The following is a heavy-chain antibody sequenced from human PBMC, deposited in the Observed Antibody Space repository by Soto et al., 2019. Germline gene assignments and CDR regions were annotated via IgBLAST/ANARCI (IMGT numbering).Heavy chain of an antibody. CDR1: EFAFNTYW. CDR3: ARDKAYGLDV. V-gene: IGHV3-74*01. CDR2: INGDGITR. J-gene: IGHJ6*02. Sequence: EVQLVESGGGLVQPGGSLRLSSAASEFAFNTYWMHWVRQVPGKGLEWVSRINGDGITRTYADSVKGRFTISRDNAENILYLQMNSMRAEDTAVYYCARDKAYGLDVWGQGTTVIVSS.